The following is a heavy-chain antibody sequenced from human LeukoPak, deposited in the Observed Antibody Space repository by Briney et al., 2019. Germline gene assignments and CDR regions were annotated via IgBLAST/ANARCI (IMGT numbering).Heavy chain of an antibody. CDR3: TTVFYH. CDR1: GLTFTNYW. Sequence: GGSLRLSCAASGLTFTNYWMHWVRQVPGKGLVWVSRIDTDGSGTSYADSVKGRFTISRDNAKNTLYLQMNSLRAEDTAVNYCTTVFYHWGQGTLVTVSS. V-gene: IGHV3-74*01. CDR2: IDTDGSGT. J-gene: IGHJ4*02.